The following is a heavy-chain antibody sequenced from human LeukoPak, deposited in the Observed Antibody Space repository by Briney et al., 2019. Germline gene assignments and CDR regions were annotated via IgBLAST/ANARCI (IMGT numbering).Heavy chain of an antibody. CDR3: ATRYSSFLGTGWFVFDY. Sequence: GGFLRLSCAASGFTFSSYAMNWVRQALGKGPEWVAAVSESGVTTYYADSVKGRFAISRDNSKNKVYLQMSSLRDDDTAVYYCATRYSSFLGTGWFVFDYWGQGTLVTVSS. D-gene: IGHD6-6*01. V-gene: IGHV3-23*01. CDR1: GFTFSSYA. J-gene: IGHJ4*02. CDR2: VSESGVTT.